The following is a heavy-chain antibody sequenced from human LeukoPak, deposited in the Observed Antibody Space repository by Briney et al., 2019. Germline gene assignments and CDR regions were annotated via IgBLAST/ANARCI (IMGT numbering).Heavy chain of an antibody. V-gene: IGHV1-18*01. D-gene: IGHD5-12*01. CDR2: ISAYVGHT. J-gene: IGHJ6*02. CDR1: RLTFISYV. CDR3: ARARVASHPFYYYAMDV. Sequence: ASVKVSCKASRLTFISYVFTWVRQAPGQGLEWMGWISAYVGHTDYAQKLQGRVTLTTDTSTSTAYMELRSLRSDDTAVYFCARARVASHPFYYYAMDVWGQGTTVTVSS.